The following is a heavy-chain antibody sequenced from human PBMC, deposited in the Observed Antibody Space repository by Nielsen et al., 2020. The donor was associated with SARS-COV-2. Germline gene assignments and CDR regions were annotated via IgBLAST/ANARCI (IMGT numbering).Heavy chain of an antibody. CDR3: ARYYYDSSGYYSTAFDI. CDR2: IYSGGST. Sequence: GESLKISCTASGFNFAEYGMTWVRQAPGKGLEWVSVIYSGGSTYYADSVKGRFTISRHNSKNTLYLQMNSLRAEDTAVYYCARYYYDSSGYYSTAFDIWGQGTMVTVSS. D-gene: IGHD3-22*01. J-gene: IGHJ3*02. V-gene: IGHV3-53*04. CDR1: GFNFAEYG.